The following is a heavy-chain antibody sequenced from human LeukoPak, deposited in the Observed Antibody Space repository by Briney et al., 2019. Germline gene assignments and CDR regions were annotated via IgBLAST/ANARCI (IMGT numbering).Heavy chain of an antibody. CDR1: GGSFSGYY. CDR2: INHSGST. CDR3: ARRRYSSRGHYFDY. J-gene: IGHJ4*02. D-gene: IGHD6-13*01. V-gene: IGHV4-34*01. Sequence: PSETLSLTCAVYGGSFSGYYWSWIRQPPGKGLEWIGEINHSGSTNYNPSLKSRVTISVDTSKNQFSLKLSSVTAADTAEYYCARRRYSSRGHYFDYWGQGTLVTVSS.